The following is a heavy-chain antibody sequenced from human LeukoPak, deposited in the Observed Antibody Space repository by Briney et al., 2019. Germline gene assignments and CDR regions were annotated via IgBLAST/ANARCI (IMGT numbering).Heavy chain of an antibody. Sequence: GGSLRLSCAASGFTFSSYGMHWVRQAPGKGLEWVAVIWYDGSNKYYADSVKGRFTISRDNSKNTLYLQMNSLRAEDTAVYYCARALPRKWQHPFVDAFDIWGQGTMVTVSS. V-gene: IGHV3-33*01. CDR2: IWYDGSNK. CDR1: GFTFSSYG. J-gene: IGHJ3*02. D-gene: IGHD6-13*01. CDR3: ARALPRKWQHPFVDAFDI.